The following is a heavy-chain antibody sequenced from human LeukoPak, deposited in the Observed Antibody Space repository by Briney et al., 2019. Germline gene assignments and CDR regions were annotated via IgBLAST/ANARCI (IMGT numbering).Heavy chain of an antibody. CDR2: ISGSGGST. D-gene: IGHD2-21*01. V-gene: IGHV3-23*01. Sequence: GGSLRLSCAASGFTFSSYAMSWVRQAPGKGLEWVSAISGSGGSTYYADSVKGRFTISRDNSKNTLYLQMNSLRAEGTAVYYCAKFLPTHIVVANYYFDYWGQGTLVTVSS. CDR1: GFTFSSYA. J-gene: IGHJ4*02. CDR3: AKFLPTHIVVANYYFDY.